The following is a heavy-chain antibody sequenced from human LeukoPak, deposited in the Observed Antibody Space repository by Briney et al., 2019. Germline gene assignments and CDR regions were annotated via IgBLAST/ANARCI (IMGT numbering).Heavy chain of an antibody. CDR1: GDSISRSDSY. D-gene: IGHD3-22*01. Sequence: KPSEALSLTCSVSGDSISRSDSYWDWIRQPPGKGLEWIGTIYYSGRTYCSPSLNSRVTMSVDTSSNQFSLNLRSVTAADTAVYYCARRRYYDGSGYLEWGQGTLLSVSS. CDR2: IYYSGRT. V-gene: IGHV4-39*01. CDR3: ARRRYYDGSGYLE. J-gene: IGHJ1*01.